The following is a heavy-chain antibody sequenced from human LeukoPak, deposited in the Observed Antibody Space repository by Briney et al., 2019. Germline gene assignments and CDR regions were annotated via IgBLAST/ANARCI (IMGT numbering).Heavy chain of an antibody. J-gene: IGHJ4*02. V-gene: IGHV1-2*02. Sequence: GASVKVSCKASGYTFTGYYMHWVRQAPGPGLEWMGWINPNSGGTNYAQKFQGRVTMTRDTSISTAYMELSRLRADDTAVYYCATLLSNAAFDYWGQGTLVTVSS. CDR2: INPNSGGT. D-gene: IGHD6-25*01. CDR3: ATLLSNAAFDY. CDR1: GYTFTGYY.